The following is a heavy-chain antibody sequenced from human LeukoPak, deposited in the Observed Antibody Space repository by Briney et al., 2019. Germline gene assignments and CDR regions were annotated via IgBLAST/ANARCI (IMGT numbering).Heavy chain of an antibody. J-gene: IGHJ4*02. D-gene: IGHD3-16*02. V-gene: IGHV4-39*07. CDR1: GGSISSSSYY. CDR2: IYYSGST. Sequence: SETLSLTCTVSGGSISSSSYYWGWIRQPPGKGLEWIGSIYYSGSTYYNPSLKSRVTISVDTSKNQFSLKLSSVTAADTAVYYCARETYYDYVWGSYRPWYFDYWGQGTLVTVSS. CDR3: ARETYYDYVWGSYRPWYFDY.